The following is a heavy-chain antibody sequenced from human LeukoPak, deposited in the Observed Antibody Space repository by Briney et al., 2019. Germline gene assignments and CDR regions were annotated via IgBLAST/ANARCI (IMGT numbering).Heavy chain of an antibody. CDR2: IIPIFGTA. V-gene: IGHV1-69*01. CDR3: ARDTAMTTFDI. J-gene: IGHJ3*02. D-gene: IGHD5-18*01. CDR1: GGTFSSYA. Sequence: GASVKVPCKASGGTFSSYAISWVRQAPGQGLEWMGGIIPIFGTANYAQKFQGRITITADESTSTDYMELSSLRSEDTAVYYCARDTAMTTFDIWGQGTMVSVSS.